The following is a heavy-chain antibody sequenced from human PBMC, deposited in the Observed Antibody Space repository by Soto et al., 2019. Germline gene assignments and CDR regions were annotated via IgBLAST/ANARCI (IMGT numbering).Heavy chain of an antibody. CDR2: INPATGAA. V-gene: IGHV1-2*02. CDR3: ARGGGVGVAGSADFDM. CDR1: GYPVTAYY. Sequence: QLHLVQSGAVVKKPGASVTVSCSASGYPVTAYYMHWVRQAPGRGLEWMGGINPATGAAKYTQTFQGRVTMTRDTSTSTVFLELSGLTSEDTAVFYWARGGGVGVAGSADFDMWGQGTLVTVSS. J-gene: IGHJ3*02. D-gene: IGHD3-3*01.